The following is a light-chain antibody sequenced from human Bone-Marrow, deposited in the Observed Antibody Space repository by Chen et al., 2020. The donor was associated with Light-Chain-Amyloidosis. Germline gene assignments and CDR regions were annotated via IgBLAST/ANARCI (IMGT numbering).Light chain of an antibody. CDR3: QVWNNPTDHWV. J-gene: IGLJ3*02. V-gene: IGLV3-21*02. Sequence: SYVLTQTPSVSVAPGQTARINCGGSNIGTQSVHWYQQKPGQAPVLVVYEDSDRPSGIPDRFSGSNFGKTATLTISRVEVGDEADYYCQVWNNPTDHWVFGGGTKLTVL. CDR1: NIGTQS. CDR2: EDS.